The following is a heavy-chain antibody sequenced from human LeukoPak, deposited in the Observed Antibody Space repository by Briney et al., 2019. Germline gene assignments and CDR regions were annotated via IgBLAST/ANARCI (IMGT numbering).Heavy chain of an antibody. D-gene: IGHD3-10*01. CDR3: ARDLYYYSRTGFDP. CDR2: ISAYNLNT. Sequence: ASVKVSCKTSGYTFNSYGISWVRQAPGQGLEWMGWISAYNLNTNYAQKFQGRVTMTTDTSTSTAYMELRSLRSDDTAVYYCARDLYYYSRTGFDPLGEGTLVTVSS. V-gene: IGHV1-18*01. J-gene: IGHJ5*02. CDR1: GYTFNSYG.